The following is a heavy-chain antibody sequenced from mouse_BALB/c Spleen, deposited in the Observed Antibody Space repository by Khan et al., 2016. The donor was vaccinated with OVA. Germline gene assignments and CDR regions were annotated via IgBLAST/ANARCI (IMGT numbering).Heavy chain of an antibody. CDR1: GYSIASDYA. Sequence: EVKLQESGPGLVKPSQSLSLTCTVTGYSIASDYAWNWIRQFPGNKLEWMGFISYSGNTNYNPSLKSRISITRDTSKNQFFLPLNSVTSEDTATYYCARVYGGDCDYWGQGTTLTVSS. CDR2: ISYSGNT. CDR3: ARVYGGDCDY. V-gene: IGHV3-2*02. J-gene: IGHJ2*01. D-gene: IGHD1-1*01.